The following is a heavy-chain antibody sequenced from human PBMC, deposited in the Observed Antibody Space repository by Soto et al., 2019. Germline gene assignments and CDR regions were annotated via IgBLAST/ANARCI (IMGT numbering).Heavy chain of an antibody. Sequence: QVQLVQSGAEVKKPGSSVKVSCKASGGTFSSYTISWVGQAPGQGLEWMGRIIPILGIANYAQKFQGRVTITADKSTSTAYMELSSLRSEDTAVYYCARGFQYDFWSGSTFDYWGQGTLVTVSS. J-gene: IGHJ4*02. CDR2: IIPILGIA. CDR3: ARGFQYDFWSGSTFDY. D-gene: IGHD3-3*01. V-gene: IGHV1-69*02. CDR1: GGTFSSYT.